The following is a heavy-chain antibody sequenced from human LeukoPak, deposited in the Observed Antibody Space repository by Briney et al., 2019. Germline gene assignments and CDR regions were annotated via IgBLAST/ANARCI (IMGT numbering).Heavy chain of an antibody. CDR3: ARRHAYHYGSGSYSHFQH. J-gene: IGHJ1*01. V-gene: IGHV4-34*01. CDR1: GGSFSGYY. CDR2: INHSGST. Sequence: PSETLSLTCAVYGGSFSGYYWSWTRQPPGKGLEWIGEINHSGSTNYNPSLKSRVTISVDTSKNQFSLKLSSVTAVDTAVYYCARRHAYHYGSGSYSHFQHWGQGTLVTVSS. D-gene: IGHD3-10*01.